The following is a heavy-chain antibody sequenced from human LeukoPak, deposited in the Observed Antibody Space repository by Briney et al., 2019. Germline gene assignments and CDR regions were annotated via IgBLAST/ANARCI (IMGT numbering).Heavy chain of an antibody. CDR1: GFTFSSYS. D-gene: IGHD6-19*01. CDR3: ARDPPDEVAGMDY. J-gene: IGHJ4*02. Sequence: GGSLRLSCAASGFTFSSYSMNWVRQAPGKGLEWVSSISSSSSYIYYAGSVKGRFTISRDNAKNSLYLQMNSLRAEDTAVYYCARDPPDEVAGMDYWGQGTLVTVSS. V-gene: IGHV3-21*01. CDR2: ISSSSSYI.